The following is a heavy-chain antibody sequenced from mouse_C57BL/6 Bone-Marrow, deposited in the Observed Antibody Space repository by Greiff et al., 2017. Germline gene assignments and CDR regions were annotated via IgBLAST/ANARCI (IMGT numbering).Heavy chain of an antibody. V-gene: IGHV5-17*01. Sequence: EVHLVESGGGLVKPGGSLKLSCAASGFTFSDYGMHWVRQAPEKGLEWVAYISSGSSTIYYADTVKGRFTISRDNAKNTLFLQMTSLRSEDTAMYYCAKNYYGSSYWFADWGQGTLVTVSA. J-gene: IGHJ3*01. D-gene: IGHD1-1*01. CDR3: AKNYYGSSYWFAD. CDR2: ISSGSSTI. CDR1: GFTFSDYG.